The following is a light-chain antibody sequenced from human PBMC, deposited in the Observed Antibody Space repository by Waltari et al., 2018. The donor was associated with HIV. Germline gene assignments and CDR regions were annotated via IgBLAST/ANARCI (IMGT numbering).Light chain of an antibody. CDR3: HQSKSLPGT. CDR1: QSIGDN. CDR2: YAS. Sequence: DIVLTTSPDFQSVTPKESCTITCRTSQSIGDNLHWSQQKPGQSPQLLFKYASQSFSGVPSRFSGSGSGTVFTLTINGLEAEDAATYYCHQSKSLPGTFGQGTKVEIK. J-gene: IGKJ1*01. V-gene: IGKV6-21*01.